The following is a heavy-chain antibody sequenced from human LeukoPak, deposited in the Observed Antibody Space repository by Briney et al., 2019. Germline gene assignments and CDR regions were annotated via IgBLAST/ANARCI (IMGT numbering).Heavy chain of an antibody. CDR3: AKDLGSS. CDR2: ITSGSRYL. Sequence: GGSLRLSCEASGFSFSSYSMDWVRQAPGKGLEWVASITSGSRYLYYGDSVKGRFTISRDNSKNTLYLQMNSLRAEDTAVYYCAKDLGSSWGQGTLVTVSS. V-gene: IGHV3-21*01. D-gene: IGHD6-13*01. CDR1: GFSFSSYS. J-gene: IGHJ4*02.